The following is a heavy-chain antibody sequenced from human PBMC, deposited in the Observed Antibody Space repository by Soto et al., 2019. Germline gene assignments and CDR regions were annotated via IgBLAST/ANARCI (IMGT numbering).Heavy chain of an antibody. D-gene: IGHD3-22*01. J-gene: IGHJ4*02. V-gene: IGHV1-69*01. CDR1: GGTFSSYA. CDR2: IIPIFGTA. Sequence: QVQLVQSGAEVKKPGSSVKVSCKASGGTFSSYAISWVRQAPGQGLEWMGGIIPIFGTANYAQKFQGRVTITADESTTTAYMELSSLRSEDTVVYYCASRTYYYDSSPPDYWGQETLVTVSS. CDR3: ASRTYYYDSSPPDY.